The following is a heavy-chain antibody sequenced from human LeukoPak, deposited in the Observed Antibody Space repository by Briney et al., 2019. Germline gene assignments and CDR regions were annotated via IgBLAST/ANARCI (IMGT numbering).Heavy chain of an antibody. V-gene: IGHV3-30*02. J-gene: IGHJ4*02. CDR2: IRYDGSNK. CDR3: AKDRVTVVVPAAPDY. D-gene: IGHD2-2*01. CDR1: GFTFSSYG. Sequence: GGSLRLSCAASGFTFSSYGMHWVRQAPGKGLEWVAFIRYDGSNKYYADSVKGRFTISRDNSKNTLYLQMNSLRAEDTAVYYCAKDRVTVVVPAAPDYWGQGTLVTVSS.